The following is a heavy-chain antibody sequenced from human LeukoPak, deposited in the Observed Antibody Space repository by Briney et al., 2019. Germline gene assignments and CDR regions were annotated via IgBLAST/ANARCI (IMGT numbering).Heavy chain of an antibody. Sequence: GGSLRLSCAASAFTFSDYSMYWVRQAPGKGLEWVSYISGRSSTIYYADSVKGRFTISRDNAKNSLYLQLNSLRAEDTAVYYCARDRIKSGSYYFDYCGQGTLVTVSS. V-gene: IGHV3-48*01. J-gene: IGHJ4*02. CDR2: ISGRSSTI. CDR3: ARDRIKSGSYYFDY. CDR1: AFTFSDYS. D-gene: IGHD1-26*01.